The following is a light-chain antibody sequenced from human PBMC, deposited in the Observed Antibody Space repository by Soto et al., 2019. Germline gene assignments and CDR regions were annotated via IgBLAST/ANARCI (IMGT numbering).Light chain of an antibody. CDR1: SSDIGVSNY. Sequence: QSALTQPPSASGSPGQSVTISCTGTSSDIGVSNYVSWYQQHPGKAPKLMIFGVSERPSGVPDRFSGSKSGNTASLTVSGLQAEDEADYFCSSYAGTNDGVFGGGTKLTVL. V-gene: IGLV2-8*01. J-gene: IGLJ2*01. CDR2: GVS. CDR3: SSYAGTNDGV.